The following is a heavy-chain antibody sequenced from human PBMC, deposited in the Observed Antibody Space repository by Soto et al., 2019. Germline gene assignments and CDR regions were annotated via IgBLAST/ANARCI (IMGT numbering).Heavy chain of an antibody. Sequence: PGGSLRLSCAAYGFAFSGSAMYWVRQASGKXPEWVGRIRSKGHNYATEYAASVKGRFTISRDDSKNTAYLQMNSLQTEDTAVYYCTRDLFSYDYSGILWFDPWGQGTLVTVSS. CDR2: IRSKGHNYAT. CDR3: TRDLFSYDYSGILWFDP. D-gene: IGHD3-16*01. V-gene: IGHV3-73*01. J-gene: IGHJ5*02. CDR1: GFAFSGSA.